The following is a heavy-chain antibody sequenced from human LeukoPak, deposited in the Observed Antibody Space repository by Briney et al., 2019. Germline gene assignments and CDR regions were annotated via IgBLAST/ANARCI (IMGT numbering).Heavy chain of an antibody. CDR3: AREGGQQLPYYMDV. V-gene: IGHV4-59*01. D-gene: IGHD6-13*01. CDR1: GGSISSYY. J-gene: IGHJ6*03. Sequence: SETLSLTCTVSGGSISSYYWSWIRQPPGKGLEWIGYIYYSGSTNYNPSHKSRVTISVDTSKNQFSLKLSSVTAADTAVYYCAREGGQQLPYYMDVWGKGTTVTVSS. CDR2: IYYSGST.